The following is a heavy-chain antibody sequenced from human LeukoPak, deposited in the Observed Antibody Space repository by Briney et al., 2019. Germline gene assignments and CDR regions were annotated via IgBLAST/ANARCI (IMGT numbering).Heavy chain of an antibody. Sequence: GGSLRLSCAASRFTFSNYWMSWVRQAPGNGLEWVAHIKEDGSETYYVDSVKGRFTISRDNAKNSLYLQMNNLRAEDTAVYYCQRDPGWGAFDIWGQGTMVTVSS. CDR1: RFTFSNYW. CDR2: IKEDGSET. CDR3: QRDPGWGAFDI. V-gene: IGHV3-7*01. D-gene: IGHD1-14*01. J-gene: IGHJ3*02.